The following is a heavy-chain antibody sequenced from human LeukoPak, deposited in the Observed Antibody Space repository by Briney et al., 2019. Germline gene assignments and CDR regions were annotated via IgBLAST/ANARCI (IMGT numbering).Heavy chain of an antibody. CDR3: ARGRAMVRGGNAFDI. D-gene: IGHD3-10*01. Sequence: PSGGSLRLSCAASGFTFSSYEMHWVRQAPGKGLEWVSYISSSGSTIYYADSVKGRFTISRDNAKNSLYLQMNSLIAEDTAVYYCARGRAMVRGGNAFDIWGLGTMVTVSS. V-gene: IGHV3-48*03. CDR1: GFTFSSYE. J-gene: IGHJ3*02. CDR2: ISSSGSTI.